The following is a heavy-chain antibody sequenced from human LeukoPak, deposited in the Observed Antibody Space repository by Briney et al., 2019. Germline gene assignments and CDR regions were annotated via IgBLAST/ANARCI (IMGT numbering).Heavy chain of an antibody. D-gene: IGHD3-22*01. V-gene: IGHV3-48*03. J-gene: IGHJ4*02. CDR2: FSGSDNTT. CDR3: ATLGYHLDS. Sequence: PGGSLGLSCAASGFDFSAYEMNWVRQAPGKGLEGVSYFSGSDNTTYYADSVKGRFTISRDNAKNSLYLQMNSLRAEDTALYYCATLGYHLDSWGQGTLVTVSS. CDR1: GFDFSAYE.